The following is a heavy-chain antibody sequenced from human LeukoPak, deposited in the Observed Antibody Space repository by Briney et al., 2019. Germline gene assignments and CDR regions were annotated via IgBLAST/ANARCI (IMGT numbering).Heavy chain of an antibody. Sequence: SLKLSCKASGGTFSSYAISWVRQTPGQGLEWMGGIIPIFGTANYAQKFQGRVTITADESTSTAYMELSSLRSADTAVYYCAREDTAMVLVDYWGQGTLVIVSS. D-gene: IGHD5-18*01. V-gene: IGHV1-69*01. J-gene: IGHJ4*02. CDR1: GGTFSSYA. CDR3: AREDTAMVLVDY. CDR2: IIPIFGTA.